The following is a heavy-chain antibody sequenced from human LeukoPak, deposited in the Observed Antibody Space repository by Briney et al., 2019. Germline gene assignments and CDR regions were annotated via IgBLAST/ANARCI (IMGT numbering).Heavy chain of an antibody. CDR1: GFTFSSYS. D-gene: IGHD5-12*01. J-gene: IGHJ4*02. CDR2: ISSSSSYI. Sequence: GSLTLSCAASGFTFSSYSMNWVRKAPAKGLERVPSISSSSSYIYYADSVKSRFTISRDNAKNSLYLQMNSLRAEDTAVYYCARARRNIVATPFDYWGQGTLVTVSS. V-gene: IGHV3-21*01. CDR3: ARARRNIVATPFDY.